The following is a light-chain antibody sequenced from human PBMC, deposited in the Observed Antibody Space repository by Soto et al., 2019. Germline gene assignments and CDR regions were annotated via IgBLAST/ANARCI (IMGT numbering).Light chain of an antibody. V-gene: IGLV2-14*03. CDR2: AVS. CDR1: SSDIGSYDH. Sequence: QSALTQPASVSGSPGQSITISCSGTSSDIGSYDHVAWYQQFPGKSPKLIIYAVSDRPSGVSDRFSGSKSGISASLTISGLQTEDEAHYYCISYTDRQSYLFGTGIKFTVL. CDR3: ISYTDRQSYL. J-gene: IGLJ1*01.